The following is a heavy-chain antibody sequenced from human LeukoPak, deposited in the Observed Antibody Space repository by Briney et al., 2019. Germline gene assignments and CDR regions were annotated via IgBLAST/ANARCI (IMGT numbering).Heavy chain of an antibody. V-gene: IGHV3-7*03. CDR3: ATSADSSGNY. CDR1: GFTFSNYW. Sequence: PGGSLRLSCAASGFTFSNYWMSWVRQAPGKGLEWVANIKGDGSYEYYVDSVKGRFTISRDNAKSSVYLQMNTLRAEDTAVYYCATSADSSGNYWGQGTLVTVSS. CDR2: IKGDGSYE. D-gene: IGHD3-22*01. J-gene: IGHJ4*02.